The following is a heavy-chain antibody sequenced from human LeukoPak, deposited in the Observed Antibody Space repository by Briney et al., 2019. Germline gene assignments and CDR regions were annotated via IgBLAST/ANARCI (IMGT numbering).Heavy chain of an antibody. V-gene: IGHV3-23*01. D-gene: IGHD1-26*01. Sequence: QPGGSLRLSCAASGFTFSSYAMSWVRQAPGKGLEWVSAISGSGGSTYYADSVKGRFTISRDNSKNTLYLQMNSLRAEDTAVYYCANTEWELLVFGYWGQGTLVTVSS. J-gene: IGHJ4*02. CDR2: ISGSGGST. CDR1: GFTFSSYA. CDR3: ANTEWELLVFGY.